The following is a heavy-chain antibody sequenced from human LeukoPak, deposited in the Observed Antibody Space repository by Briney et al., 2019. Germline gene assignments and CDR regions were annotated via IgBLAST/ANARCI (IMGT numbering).Heavy chain of an antibody. CDR2: ITSSGSTI. Sequence: GGSLRLSCAASGFSFSDYSMSWMRQAPGKGLEWISSITSSGSTIYYADSVKGRFTISRDNAKNSLYLQMNSLRAEDTAVYYCARGGRYYYGSGTYYSRTFDIWGQGTMVTVSS. J-gene: IGHJ3*02. D-gene: IGHD3-10*01. V-gene: IGHV3-11*01. CDR3: ARGGRYYYGSGTYYSRTFDI. CDR1: GFSFSDYS.